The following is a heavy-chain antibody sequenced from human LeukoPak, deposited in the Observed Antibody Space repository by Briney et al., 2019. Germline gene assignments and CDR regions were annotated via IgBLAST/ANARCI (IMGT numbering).Heavy chain of an antibody. J-gene: IGHJ4*02. Sequence: SSVKVSCKASGYTFTSYYMHWVRQAPGQGLDWMGIINPSGGSTSYAQKFQGRVTMTMDTSTSTVYMELSSLRSEDKAVYYCAREGEMRIFGVVIDYFDYWGQGTLVTVPS. D-gene: IGHD3-3*01. V-gene: IGHV1-46*01. CDR3: AREGEMRIFGVVIDYFDY. CDR1: GYTFTSYY. CDR2: INPSGGST.